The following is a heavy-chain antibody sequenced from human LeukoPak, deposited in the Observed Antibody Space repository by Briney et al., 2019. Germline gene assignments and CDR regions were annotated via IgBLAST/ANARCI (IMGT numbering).Heavy chain of an antibody. J-gene: IGHJ4*02. D-gene: IGHD6-13*01. CDR2: ISYDGSNK. CDR1: GFTFSSYA. Sequence: PGRSLRLSCAASGFTFSSYAMHWVRQAPGKGLEWVAVISYDGSNKYYADSVEGRFTISRDNSKNTLYLQMNSLRAEDTAVYYCARGGPAAGLEYWGQGTLVTVSS. CDR3: ARGGPAAGLEY. V-gene: IGHV3-30-3*01.